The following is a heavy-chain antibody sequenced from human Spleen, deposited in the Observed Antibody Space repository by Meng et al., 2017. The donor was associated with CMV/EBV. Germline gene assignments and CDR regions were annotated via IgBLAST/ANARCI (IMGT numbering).Heavy chain of an antibody. CDR1: FSISA. D-gene: IGHD3-22*01. CDR3: ARDPPYDYDSSPYRNFIS. CDR2: ILPVLGVA. Sequence: FSISAVRWLRQAPGRGLEWMGGILPVLGVANYAQKFQGRVTIAADKSASTAYMALSGLRSEDTGVYYCARDPPYDYDSSPYRNFISWGQGTLVTVSS. J-gene: IGHJ5*02. V-gene: IGHV1-69*10.